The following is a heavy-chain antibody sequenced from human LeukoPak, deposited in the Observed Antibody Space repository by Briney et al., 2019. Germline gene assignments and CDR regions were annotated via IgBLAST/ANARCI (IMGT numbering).Heavy chain of an antibody. D-gene: IGHD6-13*01. Sequence: GASVKVSCKASGYTFSSHGISWVRQAPGQGLEWVGWISGYNSKTNFAQKVQGRVTLTTDTSTSTAYMELRSLTSDDTAVYYCARDSYSSSFGPWGQGTLVTVSS. CDR2: ISGYNSKT. CDR1: GYTFSSHG. CDR3: ARDSYSSSFGP. V-gene: IGHV1-18*01. J-gene: IGHJ5*02.